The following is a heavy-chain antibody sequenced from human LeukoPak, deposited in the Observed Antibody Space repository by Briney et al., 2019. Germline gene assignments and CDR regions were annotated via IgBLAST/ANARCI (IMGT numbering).Heavy chain of an antibody. CDR1: AFTFSTYG. J-gene: IGHJ1*01. Sequence: GGSLRLSCAASAFTFSTYGMHWVRQAPGKGPEWVAFIRYDGSNKYYADSVKGRFTISRDNAKNSLYLQMNSLRAEDTAVYYCARGNSYDSSGYPEYFQNWGQGTLVTVSS. D-gene: IGHD3-22*01. CDR2: IRYDGSNK. CDR3: ARGNSYDSSGYPEYFQN. V-gene: IGHV3-30*02.